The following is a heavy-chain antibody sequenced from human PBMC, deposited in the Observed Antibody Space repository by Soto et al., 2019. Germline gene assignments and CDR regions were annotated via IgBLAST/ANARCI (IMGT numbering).Heavy chain of an antibody. CDR1: GGSISSSSYY. CDR3: ARRYSSSGRNYFDY. Sequence: PSETLSLTCTVSGGSISSSSYYWGWIRQPPGKGLEWIGSFYYSGGTYHNPSLKSRVTISVDTSKNQFSLKLTSVTAADTAVYYCARRYSSSGRNYFDYWGQGTLVTVSS. D-gene: IGHD6-6*01. V-gene: IGHV4-39*01. J-gene: IGHJ4*02. CDR2: FYYSGGT.